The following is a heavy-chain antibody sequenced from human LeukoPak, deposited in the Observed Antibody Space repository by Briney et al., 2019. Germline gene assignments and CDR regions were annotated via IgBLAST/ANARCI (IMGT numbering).Heavy chain of an antibody. CDR2: IYSGGST. Sequence: GGSLRLSCAASGFTVSSNYMSWVRQAPGKGLEWVSVIYSGGSTYYADSVKGRFTISRDNSKNTLYLQMNSLRAEDTAVYYCARGGPWLPDAFDIWGQGTMVTVSS. CDR1: GFTVSSNY. D-gene: IGHD3-10*01. J-gene: IGHJ3*02. V-gene: IGHV3-53*01. CDR3: ARGGPWLPDAFDI.